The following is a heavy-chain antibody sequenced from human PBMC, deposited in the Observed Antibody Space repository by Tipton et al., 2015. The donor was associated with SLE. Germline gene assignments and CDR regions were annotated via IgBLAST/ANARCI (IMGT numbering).Heavy chain of an antibody. CDR1: GGSISSSSYY. Sequence: TLSLTCTVSGGSISSSSYYWGWIRQPPGKGLEWIGSIYYSGSTYYNPSLKSRVTISVDTSKNQFSLKLSSVTAADTAVYYCASDPSRYSGSQSPFDYWGQGTLVTVSS. J-gene: IGHJ4*02. CDR3: ASDPSRYSGSQSPFDY. V-gene: IGHV4-39*07. D-gene: IGHD1-26*01. CDR2: IYYSGST.